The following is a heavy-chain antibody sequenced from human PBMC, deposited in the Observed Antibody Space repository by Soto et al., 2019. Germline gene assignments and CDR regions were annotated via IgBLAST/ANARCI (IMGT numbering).Heavy chain of an antibody. CDR2: IDDNSDYI. D-gene: IGHD3-22*01. CDR3: ARSDSSRRVVDY. CDR1: GFTFSSYS. V-gene: IGHV3-21*01. Sequence: EVQLVESGGGLVKPGGSLRLSCAASGFTFSSYSMNWVRQAPGQGLEWVSFIDDNSDYIFYADSVKGRFTISRDNAKSSLVLQMNSLGGEDTAVYFCARSDSSRRVVDYWGQGTLVTVSS. J-gene: IGHJ4*02.